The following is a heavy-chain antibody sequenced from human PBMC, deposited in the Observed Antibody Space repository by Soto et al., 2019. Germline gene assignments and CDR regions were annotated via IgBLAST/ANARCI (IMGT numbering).Heavy chain of an antibody. J-gene: IGHJ6*02. CDR2: IIPIFGTA. CDR3: ARPREKYYYDSSGYPYYYYGMDV. CDR1: GGTFSSYA. V-gene: IGHV1-69*13. D-gene: IGHD3-22*01. Sequence: SVKVSCKASGGTFSSYAISWVRQAPGQGLEWMGGIIPIFGTANYAQKFQGRVTITSDESTSTAYMELSSLRSEDTAVYYCARPREKYYYDSSGYPYYYYGMDVWGQGTTVTVSS.